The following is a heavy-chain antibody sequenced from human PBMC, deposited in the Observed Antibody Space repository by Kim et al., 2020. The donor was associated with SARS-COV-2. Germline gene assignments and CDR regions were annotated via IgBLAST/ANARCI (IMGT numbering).Heavy chain of an antibody. D-gene: IGHD3-9*01. CDR3: ARDLRYFDWLPYYGMDV. J-gene: IGHJ6*02. V-gene: IGHV4-39*07. Sequence: PQSRVTISVDTSKNQFSLKLSSVTAADTAVYYCARDLRYFDWLPYYGMDVWGQGTTVTVSS.